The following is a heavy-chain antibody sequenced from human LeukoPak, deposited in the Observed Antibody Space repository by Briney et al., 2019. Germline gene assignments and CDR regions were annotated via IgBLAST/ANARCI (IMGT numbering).Heavy chain of an antibody. J-gene: IGHJ6*03. Sequence: SETLSLTCAVYGGSFNAYYWTWIRQTPGRGLEWIGEINHSGNTNYNPSLESRVTISADTSKNQFSLNLGSVTAADTAIYYCARGLRFIQGPGYYYMDVWGKGTTVTVSS. V-gene: IGHV4-34*01. CDR2: INHSGNT. D-gene: IGHD3-16*02. CDR3: ARGLRFIQGPGYYYMDV. CDR1: GGSFNAYY.